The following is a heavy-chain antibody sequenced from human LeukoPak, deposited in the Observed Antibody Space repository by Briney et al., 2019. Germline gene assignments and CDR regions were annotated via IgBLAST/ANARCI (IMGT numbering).Heavy chain of an antibody. CDR2: IYYSGST. CDR3: ARDRDYGGRAFDI. CDR1: GGSISSGGYY. V-gene: IGHV4-31*03. J-gene: IGHJ3*02. Sequence: SETLSLTCTVSGGSISSGGYYWRWIRKHPGKGLEWIGYIYYSGSTYYNPSLKSRIIISVDTSKNQFSLKLSSVSAADTAVYYCARDRDYGGRAFDIWGQGTMVTVSS. D-gene: IGHD4-17*01.